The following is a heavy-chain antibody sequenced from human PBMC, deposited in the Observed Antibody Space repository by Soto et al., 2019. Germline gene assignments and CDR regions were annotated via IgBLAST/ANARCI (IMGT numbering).Heavy chain of an antibody. J-gene: IGHJ6*02. Sequence: XSVKVSCKAAGYPFTGYYMHWVRQAPGQGLEWMGWINPNSGGTNYAQKFQGWVTMTRDTSISTAYMELSRLRSDDTAVYYCARDQETADIRYYYGMGVWGQGTTVTVSS. CDR2: INPNSGGT. CDR3: ARDQETADIRYYYGMGV. V-gene: IGHV1-2*04. CDR1: GYPFTGYY. D-gene: IGHD5-18*01.